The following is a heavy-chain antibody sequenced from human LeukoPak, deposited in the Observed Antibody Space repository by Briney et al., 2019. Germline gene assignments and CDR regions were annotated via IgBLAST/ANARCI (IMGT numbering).Heavy chain of an antibody. J-gene: IGHJ4*02. V-gene: IGHV3-30*18. D-gene: IGHD2-2*01. CDR1: GFTFSSYG. Sequence: GGSLRLSCAASGFTFSSYGMHWVRQAPGKGLEWVAVISYDGSNKYYADSVKGRFTISRDNSKNTLYLQMNSLRAEDTAVYYCAKDGEDIVVVPALYYFDCWGQGTLVTVSS. CDR2: ISYDGSNK. CDR3: AKDGEDIVVVPALYYFDC.